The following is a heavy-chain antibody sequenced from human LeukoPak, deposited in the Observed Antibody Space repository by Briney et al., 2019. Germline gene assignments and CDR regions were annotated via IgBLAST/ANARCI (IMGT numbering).Heavy chain of an antibody. Sequence: SETLSLTCAVYGGSFSGYYWSWIRQPPGKGLEWIGEINHSGSTNYNPSLKSRVTISVDTSKNQFSLKLSSVTAADTAVYYCARRVEQQLVGDAFDIWGQGTMVTVSS. J-gene: IGHJ3*02. CDR3: ARRVEQQLVGDAFDI. V-gene: IGHV4-34*01. CDR1: GGSFSGYY. D-gene: IGHD6-13*01. CDR2: INHSGST.